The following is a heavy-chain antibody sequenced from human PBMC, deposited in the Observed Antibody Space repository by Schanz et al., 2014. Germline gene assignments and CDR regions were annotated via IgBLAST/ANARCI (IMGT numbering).Heavy chain of an antibody. CDR1: GFTFSSYA. CDR2: TSSDGSLK. J-gene: IGHJ6*02. V-gene: IGHV3-30*04. CDR3: ARAPPPYSSSPYYWYYGMDV. D-gene: IGHD6-6*01. Sequence: QVQLVESGGGVVQPGRSLRLSCAASGFTFSSYAVHWVRQAPDKGLVWVAVTSSDGSLKYYADSVKGRFTISRDNAKTSLFLQKNRLRPEDTALFYWARAPPPYSSSPYYWYYGMDVWGQGTTVTVSS.